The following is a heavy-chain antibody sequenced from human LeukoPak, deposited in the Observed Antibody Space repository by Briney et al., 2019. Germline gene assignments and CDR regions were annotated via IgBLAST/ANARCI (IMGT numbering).Heavy chain of an antibody. CDR2: IFDGGTT. CDR3: AKDRGYEGLVRGLMDV. D-gene: IGHD3-10*01. Sequence: GGSLRLSCATSGVTFSTIYMSWVRQAPGKGLEWVSVIFDGGTTYYADSVKGRFTISRDTSTKTLNLQMNSLRAEDTAVYYCAKDRGYEGLVRGLMDVWGQGTTVTVSS. V-gene: IGHV3-53*01. CDR1: GVTFSTIY. J-gene: IGHJ6*02.